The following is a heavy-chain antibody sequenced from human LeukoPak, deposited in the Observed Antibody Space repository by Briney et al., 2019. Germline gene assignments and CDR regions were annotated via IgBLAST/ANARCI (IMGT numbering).Heavy chain of an antibody. V-gene: IGHV3-9*01. CDR2: ISWRSATI. CDR3: VKDMERWGSGSSGNWFDL. D-gene: IGHD6-6*01. J-gene: IGHJ5*02. CDR1: GFTFDLYA. Sequence: GGSLRLSCAASGFTFDLYAMHWVRQAPGKGLEWVSGISWRSATIAYADSMKGRFTISRDNAKNSLYLQMNSLRVEDTALYYCVKDMERWGSGSSGNWFDLWGQGTLVTVSS.